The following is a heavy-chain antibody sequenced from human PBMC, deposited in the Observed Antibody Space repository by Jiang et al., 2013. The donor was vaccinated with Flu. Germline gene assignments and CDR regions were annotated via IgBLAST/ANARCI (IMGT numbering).Heavy chain of an antibody. CDR1: GFTFSSYA. CDR3: AKQVERSGSHYHFDY. CDR2: IGSSGGRT. J-gene: IGHJ4*02. D-gene: IGHD1-26*01. V-gene: IGHV3-23*01. Sequence: GGLVQPGGSLRLSCAASGFTFSSYAMSWVRQAPGKGLEWVSAIGSSGGRTVYTDSAKGRFTISRDNSKSTLYLQMNSLRAEDTAVYYCAKQVERSGSHYHFDYWGQGILVTVSS.